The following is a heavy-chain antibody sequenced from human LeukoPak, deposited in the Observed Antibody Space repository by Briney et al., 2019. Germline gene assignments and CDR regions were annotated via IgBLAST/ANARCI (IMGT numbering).Heavy chain of an antibody. Sequence: GGSLRLSCAASGFTFSSYAMSWVRQAPGKGLEWVSAISSSGGVTYYADSVKGRFTISRDNSKNTLYLQMNSLRAEDTAVYYCARGIAVAGPFDYWGQGTLVTVSS. V-gene: IGHV3-23*01. D-gene: IGHD6-19*01. CDR3: ARGIAVAGPFDY. J-gene: IGHJ4*02. CDR2: ISSSGGVT. CDR1: GFTFSSYA.